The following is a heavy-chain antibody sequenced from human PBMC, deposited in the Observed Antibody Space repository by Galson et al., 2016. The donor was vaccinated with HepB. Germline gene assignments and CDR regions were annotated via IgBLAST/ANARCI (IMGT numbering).Heavy chain of an antibody. CDR3: VRDSAAAWGFFDH. V-gene: IGHV3-53*01. Sequence: SLRLSCAVSGFSVSSTYMTWVRQAPGKGLEWVSFIYAGGSTYYGDSVKGRFTISRDNSKNTLYLQMNSLTVEDTAVYYCVRDSAAAWGFFDHWGQGSLGTVSS. CDR1: GFSVSSTY. CDR2: IYAGGST. J-gene: IGHJ4*02. D-gene: IGHD6-13*01.